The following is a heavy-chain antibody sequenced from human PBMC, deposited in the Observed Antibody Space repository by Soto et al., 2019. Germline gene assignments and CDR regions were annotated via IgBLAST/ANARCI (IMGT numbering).Heavy chain of an antibody. Sequence: QVQLQQWGAGLLKPSETLSLTCAVSGGSFSGYYWSWSRQPPGQGLEWIGEINHSGSTNYNPSLKRRISISVDQSQNLYALELSSGTRADTAVYFCASARATRWVDPRGQGTLVTVS. CDR1: GGSFSGYY. V-gene: IGHV4-34*01. D-gene: IGHD2-15*01. J-gene: IGHJ5*01. CDR3: ASARATRWVDP. CDR2: INHSGST.